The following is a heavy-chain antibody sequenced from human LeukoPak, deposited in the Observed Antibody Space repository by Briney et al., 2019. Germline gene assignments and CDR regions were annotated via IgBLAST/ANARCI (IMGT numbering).Heavy chain of an antibody. D-gene: IGHD3-9*01. CDR2: IYYSGST. Sequence: GSLRLSCAASGLTFRSHAMSWVRQPPGKGLEWIGSIYYSGSTNYNPSLKSRVTISVDTSKNQFSLKLSSVTAADTAVYYCARRTILTGSDYWGQGTLVTVSS. CDR3: ARRTILTGSDY. CDR1: GLTFRSHA. J-gene: IGHJ4*02. V-gene: IGHV4-39*01.